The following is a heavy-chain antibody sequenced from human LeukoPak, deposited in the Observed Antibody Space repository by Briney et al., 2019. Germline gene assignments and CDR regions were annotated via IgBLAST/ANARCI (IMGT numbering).Heavy chain of an antibody. J-gene: IGHJ6*03. D-gene: IGHD3-3*02. Sequence: GASVKVSCKASGYTFTSYDINWVRQATGQGLEWMGWMNTNSGNTGYAQKFQGRVTMTRNTSISTAYMELSSLRSEDTAVYYCARGHFWSGYYARAYYYYMDVWGKGTTVTVSS. CDR1: GYTFTSYD. CDR2: MNTNSGNT. CDR3: ARGHFWSGYYARAYYYYMDV. V-gene: IGHV1-8*01.